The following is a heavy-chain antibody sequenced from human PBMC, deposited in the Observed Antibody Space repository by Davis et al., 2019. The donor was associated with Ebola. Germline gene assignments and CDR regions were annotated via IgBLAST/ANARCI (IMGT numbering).Heavy chain of an antibody. J-gene: IGHJ4*02. CDR1: GFTFSSYG. D-gene: IGHD1-14*01. CDR2: IWYDGSNT. CDR3: AKRGTGGYNWNHGDYFDY. Sequence: PGGSLRLSCAASGFTFSSYGMHWVRQAPGKGLEWVAVIWYDGSNTYYADSVKGRFTISRDNSKNTLYLQMNSLRAEDTAVYYCAKRGTGGYNWNHGDYFDYWGQGTLVTVSS. V-gene: IGHV3-30*02.